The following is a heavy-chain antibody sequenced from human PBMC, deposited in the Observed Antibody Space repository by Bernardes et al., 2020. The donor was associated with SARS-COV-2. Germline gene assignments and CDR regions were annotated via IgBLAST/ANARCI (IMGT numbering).Heavy chain of an antibody. Sequence: GGSLRLSCAASGFTVSSYGMHWVRQAPGKGLEWVAVIWYDGSNKYYADSVKGRFTISRDNSKNTLYLQMNSLRAEDTAVYYCARVLSYYYGMDVWGQGTTVTVSS. CDR2: IWYDGSNK. J-gene: IGHJ6*02. CDR3: ARVLSYYYGMDV. V-gene: IGHV3-33*08. CDR1: GFTVSSYG.